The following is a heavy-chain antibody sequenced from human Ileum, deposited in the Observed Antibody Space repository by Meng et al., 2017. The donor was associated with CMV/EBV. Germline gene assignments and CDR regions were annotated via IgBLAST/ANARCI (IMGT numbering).Heavy chain of an antibody. V-gene: IGHV4-4*07. Sequence: QVQPQGSGLGLVKPSEPLSLTCTVSGASLNDYYWGWIRQPAGKGLEWIGRIFATGTTNYNPSLKSRVTMSVDTSKNQFSLKLTSVTAADTAVYFCARDRFDPWGQGALVTVSS. J-gene: IGHJ5*02. CDR2: IFATGTT. CDR1: GASLNDYY. CDR3: ARDRFDP.